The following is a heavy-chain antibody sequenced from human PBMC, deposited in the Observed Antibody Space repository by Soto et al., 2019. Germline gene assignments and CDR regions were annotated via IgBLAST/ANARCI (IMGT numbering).Heavy chain of an antibody. J-gene: IGHJ4*02. V-gene: IGHV4-59*02. CDR2: IFYSGST. CDR1: GGSVNSYY. Sequence: SETLSLTCTVSGGSVNSYYWSWIRQPPGKGLEWIGYIFYSGSTNHNPSLKSRVTMSVDSSKNQFSLNLSSVTAADTAVYYCARVFPSYCGGDCSYFDSWGQGTLVTVSS. D-gene: IGHD2-21*02. CDR3: ARVFPSYCGGDCSYFDS.